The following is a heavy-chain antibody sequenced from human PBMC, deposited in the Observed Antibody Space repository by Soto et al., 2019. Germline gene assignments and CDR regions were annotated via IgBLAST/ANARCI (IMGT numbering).Heavy chain of an antibody. CDR3: ARSIESGGFIGGFDY. Sequence: QVQLVQSGAEVRKPGSAVRVSCKASGGTFNMYAMNWVRQAPGQGLEWMAGIIPIFDTPRYSQQFQGRVTITVDESTSTAYMDRSSLPSEDTDIYYCARSIESGGFIGGFDYWGQGTLVTVSS. CDR2: IIPIFDTP. D-gene: IGHD3-16*02. J-gene: IGHJ4*02. V-gene: IGHV1-69*01. CDR1: GGTFNMYA.